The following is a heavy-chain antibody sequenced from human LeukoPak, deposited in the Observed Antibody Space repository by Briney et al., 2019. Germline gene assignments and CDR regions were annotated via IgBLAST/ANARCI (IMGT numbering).Heavy chain of an antibody. CDR3: ARDQGITVVRGFTTYYYYYMDV. CDR1: GFTFSSYS. CDR2: ISSSSSYI. D-gene: IGHD3-10*01. Sequence: PGGSLRLSCAASGFTFSSYSMNWVRQAPGKGLEWVSSISSSSSYIYYADSVKVRFTISRDNANNSLYLQINRLRAEDPAVYYCARDQGITVVRGFTTYYYYYMDVWGKGTTVTVSS. V-gene: IGHV3-21*01. J-gene: IGHJ6*03.